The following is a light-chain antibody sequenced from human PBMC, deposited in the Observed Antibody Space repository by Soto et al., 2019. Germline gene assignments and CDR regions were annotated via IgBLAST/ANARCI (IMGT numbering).Light chain of an antibody. CDR3: RTWDSRPIAGV. J-gene: IGLJ2*01. CDR1: SSNIGNNY. Sequence: QSVLTQPPSVSAAPGQTVTISCSGSSSNIGNNYVSWYQHLPGTAPKLLIYDNNKRPSGIPDRFSGTKSGTSATLGITGLQAGEEADYYCRTWDSRPIAGVFGGGTKLTVL. V-gene: IGLV1-51*01. CDR2: DNN.